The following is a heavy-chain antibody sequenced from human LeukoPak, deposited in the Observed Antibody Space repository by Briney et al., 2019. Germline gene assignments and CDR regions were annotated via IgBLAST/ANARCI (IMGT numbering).Heavy chain of an antibody. J-gene: IGHJ4*02. Sequence: SVPVSFMASGCIFTRYDCNWVRQATGQGREWVGWMSPSSGKRGDAQKFQGRVTMSRNSSKSTAYMELSSLGSEDAAVYYCARGGKPTFGGVNDYWGQGTLVTVSS. V-gene: IGHV1-8*01. D-gene: IGHD3-16*01. CDR2: MSPSSGKR. CDR3: ARGGKPTFGGVNDY. CDR1: GCIFTRYD.